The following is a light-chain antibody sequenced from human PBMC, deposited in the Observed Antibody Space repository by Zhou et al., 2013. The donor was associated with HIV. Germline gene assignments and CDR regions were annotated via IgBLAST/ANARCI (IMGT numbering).Light chain of an antibody. V-gene: IGKV1-13*02. J-gene: IGKJ5*01. CDR3: QQLNSFPLT. CDR2: DAS. Sequence: AIQLTQSPSSLSASIGDRVNITCRASQEIFTYLAWYQQTPGKVPRVLIYDASTLQSGVSSRFSGSGSGADFTLTISGLQREDFAIYYCQQLNSFPLTFGQGSRLEI. CDR1: QEIFTY.